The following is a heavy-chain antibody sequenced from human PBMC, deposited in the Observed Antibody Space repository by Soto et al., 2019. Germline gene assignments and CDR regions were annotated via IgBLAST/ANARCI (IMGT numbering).Heavy chain of an antibody. J-gene: IGHJ4*02. Sequence: SVKVSCKASGGTFSSYAISWVRQAPGQGLEWMGGIIPIFGTANYAQKFQGRVTITADESTSTAYMELSSLRSEDTAVYYCASDEYSSSSFDYWGQGTLVTVSS. V-gene: IGHV1-69*13. CDR2: IIPIFGTA. CDR3: ASDEYSSSSFDY. D-gene: IGHD6-6*01. CDR1: GGTFSSYA.